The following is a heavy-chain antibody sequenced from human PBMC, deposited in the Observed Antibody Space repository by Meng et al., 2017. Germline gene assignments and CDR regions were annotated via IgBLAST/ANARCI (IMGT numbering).Heavy chain of an antibody. D-gene: IGHD2-21*02. J-gene: IGHJ4*01. Sequence: KVSCKGSGYSFTSYWIGWVRQMPGKGLEWMGIIYPCDSDTRYTPPFQGQVTISPDKSISTAYLQWSSLRAEDTAVYYCARTASCCGDCYDAFDFWGQGTLVTVSS. CDR2: IYPCDSDT. CDR3: ARTASCCGDCYDAFDF. V-gene: IGHV5-51*01. CDR1: GYSFTSYW.